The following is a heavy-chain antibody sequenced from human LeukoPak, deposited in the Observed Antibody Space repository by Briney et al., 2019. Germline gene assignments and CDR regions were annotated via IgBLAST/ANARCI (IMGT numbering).Heavy chain of an antibody. V-gene: IGHV3-33*01. Sequence: PGGSLRLSCAASGFTFSSYGMHWVRQAPGKGLEWVAVIWYDGTNKYYADSVKGRFTISRDNSKNTLYLQMNSLRAEDTAVYYCARVFQGSSTSPWAFDIWGQGTMVIVSS. CDR1: GFTFSSYG. J-gene: IGHJ3*02. CDR2: IWYDGTNK. CDR3: ARVFQGSSTSPWAFDI. D-gene: IGHD2-2*01.